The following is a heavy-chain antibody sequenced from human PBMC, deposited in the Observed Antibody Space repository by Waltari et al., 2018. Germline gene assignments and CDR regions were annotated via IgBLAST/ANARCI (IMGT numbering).Heavy chain of an antibody. CDR1: GFTVSYNY. Sequence: EVQLVESGGDLVQPGGSLRLSCAASGFTVSYNYMSWVRQAPGKGLGWVLVIDSGGDTYYADSVKGRFTISRDNSQNTLYLQMNSLRAEDTAVYYCARLGWFGDRYYYYGMDVWGQGTTVTVSS. V-gene: IGHV3-66*04. J-gene: IGHJ6*02. D-gene: IGHD3-10*01. CDR2: IDSGGDT. CDR3: ARLGWFGDRYYYYGMDV.